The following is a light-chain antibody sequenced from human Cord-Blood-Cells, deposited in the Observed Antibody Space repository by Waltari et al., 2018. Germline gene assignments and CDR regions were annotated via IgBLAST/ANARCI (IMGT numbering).Light chain of an antibody. Sequence: QSALTQPASVSGSPGQSITISCTGPRSDVGSYNLVSWYPQHPGTAPKLMIYEGSTRPSGVSNRFSGSKSGNTDSLTISGLQAEDEADYYCCSYAGSSTYVFGTGTKVTVL. CDR3: CSYAGSSTYV. CDR1: RSDVGSYNL. CDR2: EGS. J-gene: IGLJ1*01. V-gene: IGLV2-23*01.